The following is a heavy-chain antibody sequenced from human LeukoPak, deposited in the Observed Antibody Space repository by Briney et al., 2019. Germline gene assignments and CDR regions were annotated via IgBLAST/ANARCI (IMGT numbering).Heavy chain of an antibody. CDR2: ISSSGNT. CDR1: GGSISSGAYY. D-gene: IGHD3-22*01. V-gene: IGHV4-31*03. Sequence: SQTLSLTCSVSGGSISSGAYYWSWIRQHPGKGLEWIGYISSSGNTYYNPFLKSRVTISVDTSRNQFSLKLRFVTAADTAVYYCARASGSGYYWGQGTQVTVSS. CDR3: ARASGSGYY. J-gene: IGHJ4*02.